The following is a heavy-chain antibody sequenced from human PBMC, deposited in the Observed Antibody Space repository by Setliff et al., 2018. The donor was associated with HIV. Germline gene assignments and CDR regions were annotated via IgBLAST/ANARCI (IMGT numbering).Heavy chain of an antibody. CDR2: VYYSGST. CDR1: GGSISNSRYY. D-gene: IGHD3-22*01. J-gene: IGHJ5*02. CDR3: ASRVYYYDSSGYLREEGFDT. V-gene: IGHV4-39*01. Sequence: SETLSLTCTVSGGSISNSRYYWSWIRQPPGKGLEWIGSVYYSGSTYYNPSLKSRVTISVDTSKNQFSLKLSSVTAADAAVYYCASRVYYYDSSGYLREEGFDTWGQGTLVTVSS.